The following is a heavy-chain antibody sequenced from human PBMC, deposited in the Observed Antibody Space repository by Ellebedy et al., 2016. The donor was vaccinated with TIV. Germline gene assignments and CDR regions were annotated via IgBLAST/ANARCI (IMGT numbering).Heavy chain of an antibody. CDR1: SDSISSYY. V-gene: IGHV4-59*01. J-gene: IGHJ4*02. D-gene: IGHD4-17*01. Sequence: SETLSLTCTVSSDSISSYYWGWIRQPPGKGLEWIGYISYSGITNYNPSLKSRVTISVATSRNQFSLRLSSVTAADTAVYYCARDSDYGDCFWDYWGQGTLVTVPS. CDR2: ISYSGIT. CDR3: ARDSDYGDCFWDY.